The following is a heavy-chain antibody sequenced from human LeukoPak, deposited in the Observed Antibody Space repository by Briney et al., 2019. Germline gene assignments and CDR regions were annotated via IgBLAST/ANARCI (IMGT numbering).Heavy chain of an antibody. D-gene: IGHD3-22*01. J-gene: IGHJ6*02. CDR3: ARGYYYYDSSGYPRYYYYGMDV. CDR2: ISAYNGNT. CDR1: GYTFTSYG. V-gene: IGHV1-18*01. Sequence: ASVKVSCKASGYTFTSYGISWVRQAPGQGLEWMGWISAYNGNTNYAQKLQGRVTMTTDTSTSTAYMELRSLRSDDTAVYYCARGYYYYDSSGYPRYYYYGMDVWGQGTTVTVSS.